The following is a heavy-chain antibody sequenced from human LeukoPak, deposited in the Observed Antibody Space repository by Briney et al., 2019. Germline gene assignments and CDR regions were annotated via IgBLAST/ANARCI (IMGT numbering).Heavy chain of an antibody. CDR1: GYTFTGYY. Sequence: GASVKVSCKASGYTFTGYYMHWVRRAPGQGLEWMGWVNPNSGGTNYAPEFQGRLTMTRDTSITTAYMELSTLRSDDTAVYYCALIGDHAWFDPWGQGTLVTVSS. CDR3: ALIGDHAWFDP. CDR2: VNPNSGGT. D-gene: IGHD3-10*01. V-gene: IGHV1-2*02. J-gene: IGHJ5*02.